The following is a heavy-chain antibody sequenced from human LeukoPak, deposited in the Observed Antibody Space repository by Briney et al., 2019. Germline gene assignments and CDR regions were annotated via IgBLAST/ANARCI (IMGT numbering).Heavy chain of an antibody. CDR2: INHSGST. D-gene: IGHD2-2*02. CDR1: GGSFSGYY. Sequence: PSETLSLTCAVYGGSFSGYYWSWIRQPPGKGLEWIGEINHSGSTNYNPSLKSRVTISVDTSKNQFSLKLSSVTAADTAVYYCARVPRYCNSTSCYTGVDYWGQGTLVTVSS. V-gene: IGHV4-34*01. CDR3: ARVPRYCNSTSCYTGVDY. J-gene: IGHJ4*02.